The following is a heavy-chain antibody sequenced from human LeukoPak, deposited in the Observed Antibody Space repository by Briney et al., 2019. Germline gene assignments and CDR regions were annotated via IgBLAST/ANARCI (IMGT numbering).Heavy chain of an antibody. V-gene: IGHV1-2*02. CDR2: INPNSGGT. J-gene: IGHJ1*01. CDR1: GYTFIDSY. D-gene: IGHD1-1*01. CDR3: ARPHGVDGTDVLQR. Sequence: GASVKVSCKASGYTFIDSYMHWVRQAPGQGLEWLGWINPNSGGTNYAQRFRGRVTMTRDTSISTVYMDLSRLTSDDTAVYYCARPHGVDGTDVLQRWGQGTLVTVSS.